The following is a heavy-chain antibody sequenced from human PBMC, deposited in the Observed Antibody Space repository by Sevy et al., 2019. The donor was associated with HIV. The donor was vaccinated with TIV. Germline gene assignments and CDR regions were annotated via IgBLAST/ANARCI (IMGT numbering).Heavy chain of an antibody. CDR3: ARASLVLRYFDWLPTSNWFDP. CDR1: GFTFSSYW. D-gene: IGHD3-9*01. J-gene: IGHJ5*02. Sequence: GGSLRLSCAASGFTFSSYWMHWVRQAPGKGLVWVPRINSDGSSTSYADSVKGRFTISRDNAKNTLYLQMNSLRAEDTAVYYCARASLVLRYFDWLPTSNWFDPWGQGTLVTVSS. V-gene: IGHV3-74*01. CDR2: INSDGSST.